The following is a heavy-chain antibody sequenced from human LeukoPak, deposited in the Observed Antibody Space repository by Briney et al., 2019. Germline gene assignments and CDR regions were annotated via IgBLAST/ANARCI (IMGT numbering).Heavy chain of an antibody. V-gene: IGHV1-46*01. CDR3: ARVSHRRRYCSGGSCYSDPWFDP. D-gene: IGHD2-15*01. CDR2: INPSGGST. Sequence: ASVKVSCKASGYTFTSYYMHWVRQAPGQGLEWMGIINPSGGSTSYAQKFQGRVTMTTDTSTSTAYMELRSLRSEDTAVYYCARVSHRRRYCSGGSCYSDPWFDPWGQGTLVTVSS. J-gene: IGHJ5*02. CDR1: GYTFTSYY.